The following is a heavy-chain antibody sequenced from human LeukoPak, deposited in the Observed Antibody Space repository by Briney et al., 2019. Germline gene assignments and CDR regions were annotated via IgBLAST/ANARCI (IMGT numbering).Heavy chain of an antibody. D-gene: IGHD3-10*01. J-gene: IGHJ3*02. Sequence: GGSLRLSCAASRFIFSTYGMRWVRQAPGKGLEWVAFIRPDGSNEYYAASVRGRFAISRDNSQNTLHLQMNSLRLEDTAVYYCVKDWGVLPDYTADGFDIWGPGTMVTVSS. CDR2: IRPDGSNE. CDR3: VKDWGVLPDYTADGFDI. CDR1: RFIFSTYG. V-gene: IGHV3-30*02.